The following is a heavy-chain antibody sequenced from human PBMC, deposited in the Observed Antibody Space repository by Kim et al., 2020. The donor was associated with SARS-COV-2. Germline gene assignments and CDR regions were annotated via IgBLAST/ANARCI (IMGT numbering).Heavy chain of an antibody. J-gene: IGHJ5*02. CDR1: GGSISSGDYY. D-gene: IGHD3-16*02. CDR2: IYYSGST. CDR3: ARDRGNDYVWGSYRYGFDP. Sequence: SETLSLTCTVSGGSISSGDYYWSWIRQPPGKGLEWIGYIYYSGSTYYNPSLKSRVTISVDTSKNQFSLKLSSVTAADTAVYYCARDRGNDYVWGSYRYGFDPWGQGTLVTVSS. V-gene: IGHV4-30-4*01.